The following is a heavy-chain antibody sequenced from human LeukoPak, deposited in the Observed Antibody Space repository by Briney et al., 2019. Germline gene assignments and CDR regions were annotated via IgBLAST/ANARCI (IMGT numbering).Heavy chain of an antibody. CDR2: ISSSSSSYI. D-gene: IGHD6-13*01. V-gene: IGHV3-21*04. CDR1: GFTFSSYS. CDR3: AKGTGRNSSIAASGT. Sequence: GGSLRLSCAASGFTFSSYSMNWVRQAPGKGLEWVSSISSSSSSYIYYADSVKGRFTISRDNAKNSLYLQMNSLRAEDTAVYYCAKGTGRNSSIAASGTWGQGTLVTVSS. J-gene: IGHJ4*02.